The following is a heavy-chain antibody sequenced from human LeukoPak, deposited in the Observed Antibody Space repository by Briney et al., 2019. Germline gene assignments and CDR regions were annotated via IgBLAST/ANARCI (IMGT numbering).Heavy chain of an antibody. V-gene: IGHV4-39*01. CDR3: ARHPFRFLEWSPDQPDQPFDY. CDR2: IYYSGST. CDR1: GGSISSSSYY. D-gene: IGHD3-3*01. J-gene: IGHJ4*02. Sequence: PSETLSLTCTVSGGSISSSSYYWGWIRQPPGKGLEWIGSIYYSGSTYYNPSLKSRVTISVDTSKNQFSLKLSSVTAADTAVYYCARHPFRFLEWSPDQPDQPFDYWGQGTLVTVSS.